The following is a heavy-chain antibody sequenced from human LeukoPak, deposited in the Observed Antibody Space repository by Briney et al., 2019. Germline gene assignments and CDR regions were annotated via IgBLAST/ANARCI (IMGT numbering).Heavy chain of an antibody. J-gene: IGHJ4*02. V-gene: IGHV3-21*01. Sequence: GGSLRLSCAASGFTFSSYSMNRVRQAPGKGLEWVSPISSSSSYIYYADSVKGRFTISGDNAKNSLYLQMNSLRAEDTAVYYCARDWSGSYPPYYFDYWGQGTLVTVSS. D-gene: IGHD1-26*01. CDR3: ARDWSGSYPPYYFDY. CDR2: ISSSSSYI. CDR1: GFTFSSYS.